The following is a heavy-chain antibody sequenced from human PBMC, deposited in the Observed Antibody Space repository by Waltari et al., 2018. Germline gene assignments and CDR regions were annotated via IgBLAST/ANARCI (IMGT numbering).Heavy chain of an antibody. CDR2: LSGSGGST. D-gene: IGHD3-16*02. CDR1: GFTLSSYA. J-gene: IGHJ4*02. CDR3: AKDGESFLAPS. Sequence: EVQLLAAEGGLVQPGGSLRLYCAASGFTLSSYAMSWVRQAPGKGLEWVSALSGSGGSTYYADSVKGRFTISRDNSKNTLYLQMNSLRAEDTAVYYCAKDGESFLAPSWGQGTLVTVSS. V-gene: IGHV3-23*01.